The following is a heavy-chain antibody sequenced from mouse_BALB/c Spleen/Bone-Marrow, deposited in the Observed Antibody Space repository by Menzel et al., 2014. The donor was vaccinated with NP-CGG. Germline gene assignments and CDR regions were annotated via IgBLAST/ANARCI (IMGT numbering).Heavy chain of an antibody. CDR1: GYTFTSYY. J-gene: IGHJ4*01. CDR2: IYPGNVNT. CDR3: ARWVVGRDYAMDY. D-gene: IGHD1-1*01. V-gene: IGHV1S56*01. Sequence: QVQLQQSGPELVKPGASVRISCKASGYTFTSYYIHWVKQRPGQGLEWIGWIYPGNVNTKYNEKFKGKATLTADTSSSTAYMQLSSLTSEDSAVYFCARWVVGRDYAMDYWGQGTSVTVSS.